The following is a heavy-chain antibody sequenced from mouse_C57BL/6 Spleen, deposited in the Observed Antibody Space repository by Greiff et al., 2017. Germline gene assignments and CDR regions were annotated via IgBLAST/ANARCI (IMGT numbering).Heavy chain of an antibody. Sequence: QVQLQQPGTELVKPGASVKLSCKASGYTFTSYWMHWVKQRPGQGLEWIGNINPSNGGTTYNEKFKSKATLTVDKSSSTAYMQLSSLTSEDSAVXYCAREDYYGSSPFAYWGQGTLVTVAA. CDR1: GYTFTSYW. V-gene: IGHV1-53*01. J-gene: IGHJ3*01. D-gene: IGHD1-1*01. CDR3: AREDYYGSSPFAY. CDR2: INPSNGGT.